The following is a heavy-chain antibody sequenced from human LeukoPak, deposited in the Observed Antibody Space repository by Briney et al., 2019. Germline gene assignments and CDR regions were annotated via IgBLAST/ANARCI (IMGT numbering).Heavy chain of an antibody. CDR1: GFTFSSYW. CDR3: ARDEATVTTLDC. J-gene: IGHJ4*02. Sequence: GGSLRLSCAASGFTFSSYWMSWVRQAPGKGLEWVANIKQDGSEKYYADSVKGRFTISRDNSKNTLYLQMNSLRAEDTAVYYCARDEATVTTLDCWGQGTLVTVSS. CDR2: IKQDGSEK. D-gene: IGHD4-17*01. V-gene: IGHV3-7*01.